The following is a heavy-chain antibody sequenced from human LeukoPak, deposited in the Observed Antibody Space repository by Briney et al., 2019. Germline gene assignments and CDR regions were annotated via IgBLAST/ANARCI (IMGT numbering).Heavy chain of an antibody. CDR2: IRYDGSNK. CDR1: GFTFSSYG. Sequence: VGSLRLSCAASGFTFSSYGMHWVRQAPGKGLEWVAFIRYDGSNKYYADSVKGRFTISRDNSKNTLYLQMNSLRAEDTAVYYCAKAPPVVAATPGLADYWGQGTLVTVSS. D-gene: IGHD2-15*01. J-gene: IGHJ4*02. CDR3: AKAPPVVAATPGLADY. V-gene: IGHV3-30*02.